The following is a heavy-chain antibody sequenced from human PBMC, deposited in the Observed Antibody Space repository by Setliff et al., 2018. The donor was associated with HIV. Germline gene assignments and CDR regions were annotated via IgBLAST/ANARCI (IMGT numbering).Heavy chain of an antibody. CDR3: ARVRILDYYDSSGSDAFDV. CDR2: IIPILGIA. Sequence: ASVKVSCKASGGTFSSYAISWVRQAPGQGLEWMGGIIPILGIANYAQKFQGRVTITADESTSTAYMELSSLRSEDTAVYYCARVRILDYYDSSGSDAFDVWGQGTMVTVSS. J-gene: IGHJ3*01. D-gene: IGHD3-22*01. V-gene: IGHV1-69*10. CDR1: GGTFSSYA.